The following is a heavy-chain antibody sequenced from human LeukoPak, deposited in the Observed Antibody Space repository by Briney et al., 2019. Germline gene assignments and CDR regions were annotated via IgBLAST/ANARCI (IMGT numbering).Heavy chain of an antibody. D-gene: IGHD6-13*01. CDR3: ARGSSSWYGFDY. J-gene: IGHJ4*02. CDR1: GGSISGSNFY. CDR2: IYYSGTS. V-gene: IGHV4-39*07. Sequence: SETLSLTCTVSGGSISGSNFYWGWIRQPPGKGLEWIGSIYYSGTSYYSPSLKSRVTISIDTSQNHFSLKVTPVTAADTAVYYCARGSSSWYGFDYWGQGTLVTVSS.